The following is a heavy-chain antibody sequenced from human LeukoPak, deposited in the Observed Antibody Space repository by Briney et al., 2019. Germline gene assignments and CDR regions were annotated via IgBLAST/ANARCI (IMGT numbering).Heavy chain of an antibody. Sequence: ASVKVSCKASGYTFTSYGISWVRQAPGQGLEWMGWISAYNGNTNYAQKLQGRVTMTTDTSTSTAYMELRSLRSDDTAVYYCARDLWWFRVTPRIGWFDPWGQGTLVTVSS. V-gene: IGHV1-18*01. CDR3: ARDLWWFRVTPRIGWFDP. CDR2: ISAYNGNT. J-gene: IGHJ5*02. CDR1: GYTFTSYG. D-gene: IGHD2-15*01.